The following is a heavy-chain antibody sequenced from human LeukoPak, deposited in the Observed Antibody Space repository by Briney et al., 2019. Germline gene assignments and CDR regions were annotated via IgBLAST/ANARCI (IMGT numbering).Heavy chain of an antibody. CDR2: ISAYNGNT. D-gene: IGHD5-18*01. CDR1: GYTFTSYG. J-gene: IGHJ4*02. Sequence: ASVKVSCKASGYTFTSYGISWVRQASGQGLEWMGWISAYNGNTNYAQKFQGRVTMTTDTSTSTAYMELRSLRSDDTAVYYCAFRGYTYGPFDYWGQGTLVTVSS. V-gene: IGHV1-18*01. CDR3: AFRGYTYGPFDY.